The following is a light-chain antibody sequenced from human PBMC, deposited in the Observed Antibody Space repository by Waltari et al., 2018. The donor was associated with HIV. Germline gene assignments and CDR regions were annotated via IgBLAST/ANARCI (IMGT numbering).Light chain of an antibody. Sequence: EIVLTQSPGTLSLSPGERVTLPCRASHSVSSQYLAWYQQKFGQAPRLLISGAASRATGIPYRFSGSGAGTDFTLTISRLEPEDFAVYYCQQYGSLPWTFGQGTNVEIK. J-gene: IGKJ1*01. CDR2: GAA. CDR1: HSVSSQY. CDR3: QQYGSLPWT. V-gene: IGKV3-20*01.